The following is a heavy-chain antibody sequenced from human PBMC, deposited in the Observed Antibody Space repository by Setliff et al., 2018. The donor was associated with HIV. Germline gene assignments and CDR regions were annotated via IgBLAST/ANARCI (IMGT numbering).Heavy chain of an antibody. CDR1: GYTFTNYY. Sequence: CKASGYTFTNYYIHWVRQAPGQGLEWMGLINPSGGRTSYAQKFQGRLTMTRDTSRSTVYMELSSLRSEDTAVYYCARCYYDSSGPTDAFDIWGQGTVVTVSS. D-gene: IGHD3-22*01. J-gene: IGHJ3*02. V-gene: IGHV1-46*01. CDR2: INPSGGRT. CDR3: ARCYYDSSGPTDAFDI.